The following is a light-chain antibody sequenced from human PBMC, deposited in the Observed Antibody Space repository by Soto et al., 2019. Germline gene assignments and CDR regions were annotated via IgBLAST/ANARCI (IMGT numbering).Light chain of an antibody. J-gene: IGKJ2*01. V-gene: IGKV3-11*01. CDR3: QQTFSRPYT. CDR2: DAS. CDR1: QSIGLA. Sequence: EIVLTQSPATLSLSPGERATLSCRASQSIGLAIAWYQHKPGQAPRLLIFDASQRATGIPARFRGSGSGTDFTLSISSLEPEDFATYHCQQTFSRPYTFGQGTKLEIE.